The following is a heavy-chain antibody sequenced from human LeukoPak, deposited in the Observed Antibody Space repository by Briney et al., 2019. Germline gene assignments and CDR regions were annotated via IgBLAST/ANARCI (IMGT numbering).Heavy chain of an antibody. V-gene: IGHV4-59*08. Sequence: NPSETLSLTCTVSGGSISSYYWSWIRQPPGKGLEWIGYIYYSGSTNYNPSLKSRVTISVDTSKNQFSLKLSSVTAADTAVYYCATRYDFWSGLSYWGQGTLVTVSS. CDR3: ATRYDFWSGLSY. D-gene: IGHD3-3*01. CDR2: IYYSGST. J-gene: IGHJ4*02. CDR1: GGSISSYY.